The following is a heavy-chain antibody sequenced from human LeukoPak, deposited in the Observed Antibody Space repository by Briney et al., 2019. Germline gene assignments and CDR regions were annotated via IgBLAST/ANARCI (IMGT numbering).Heavy chain of an antibody. Sequence: PGGSLRHSCAASGFTFSSYAMSWVRQAPGKGLEWVSAISGSGGSTFYADSVRGRFTISRDNSRNTLYLQMNSLRAEDTAVYYCARGERSIAMVIVATIWGQGTLVTVSS. J-gene: IGHJ4*02. CDR1: GFTFSSYA. D-gene: IGHD5-24*01. CDR3: ARGERSIAMVIVATI. V-gene: IGHV3-23*01. CDR2: ISGSGGST.